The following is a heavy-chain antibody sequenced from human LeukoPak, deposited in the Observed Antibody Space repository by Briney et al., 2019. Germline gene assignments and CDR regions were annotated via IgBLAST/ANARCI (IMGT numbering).Heavy chain of an antibody. CDR1: GFSFSSHG. J-gene: IGHJ2*01. CDR2: ISSGSDYT. V-gene: IGHV3-23*01. D-gene: IGHD3-10*01. Sequence: GGSLRLSGAASGFSFSSHGMSWVRQAPWKGPEWVSSISSGSDYTFYADSVKGRFTISRDNSKNTLYLQMNSLRAGDTAIYYCAKIGVIGNWYYDVWGRGTLVTVSS. CDR3: AKIGVIGNWYYDV.